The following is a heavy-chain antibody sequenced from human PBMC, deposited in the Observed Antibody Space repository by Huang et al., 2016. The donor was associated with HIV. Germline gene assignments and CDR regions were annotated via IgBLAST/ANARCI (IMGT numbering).Heavy chain of an antibody. D-gene: IGHD3-22*01. CDR3: ARSRGYYYDGSGFYSRYYFDY. J-gene: IGHJ4*02. V-gene: IGHV1-8*03. CDR1: GFPLTNYD. CDR2: RNPNSGNT. Sequence: QVQLVQSGAEVRKPGATVKVSCKASGFPLTNYDFTWVRQATGQGLECMGLRNPNSGNTGYDQKFQGRVIITRNTSINTAYMDLSSLRSEDTAVYYCARSRGYYYDGSGFYSRYYFDYWGQGTLVTVSS.